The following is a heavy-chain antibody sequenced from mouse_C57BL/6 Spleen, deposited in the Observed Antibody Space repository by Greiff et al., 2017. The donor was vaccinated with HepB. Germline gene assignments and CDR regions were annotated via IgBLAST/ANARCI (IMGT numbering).Heavy chain of an antibody. D-gene: IGHD1-1*01. J-gene: IGHJ3*01. CDR2: ISGGGGNT. Sequence: DVMLVESGGGLVKPGGSLKLSCAASGFTFSSYTMSWVRQTPEKRLEWVATISGGGGNTYYPDSVKGRFTISRDNAKNTLYLQMSSLRSEDTALYYCARFPGSSSAWFAYWGQGTLVTVSA. V-gene: IGHV5-9*01. CDR3: ARFPGSSSAWFAY. CDR1: GFTFSSYT.